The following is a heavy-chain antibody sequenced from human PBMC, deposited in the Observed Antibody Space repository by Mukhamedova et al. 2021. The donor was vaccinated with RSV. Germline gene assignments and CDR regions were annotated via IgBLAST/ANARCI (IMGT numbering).Heavy chain of an antibody. V-gene: IGHV4-30-4*01. J-gene: IGHJ6*03. CDR2: IYYSGST. CDR3: ARTTGDYYYMDV. Sequence: GLEWIGYIYYSGSTYYNPSLKSRLTISVDTSKNQFSLKLSSVTAADTAVYYCARTTGDYYYMDVWGKGTTVTVSS. D-gene: IGHD4-17*01.